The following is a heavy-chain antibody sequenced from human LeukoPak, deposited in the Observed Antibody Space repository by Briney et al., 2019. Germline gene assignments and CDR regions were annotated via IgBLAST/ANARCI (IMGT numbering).Heavy chain of an antibody. Sequence: SETLSLTCAVYGGSFSGYYWSWIRQPPGKGLEWIGEINHSGSTNYNPSLKSRVTISVDTSKDQFSLKLSSVTAADTAVYYCASYQLAFDYWGQGTLVTVSS. CDR3: ASYQLAFDY. D-gene: IGHD6-13*01. CDR2: INHSGST. CDR1: GGSFSGYY. V-gene: IGHV4-34*01. J-gene: IGHJ4*02.